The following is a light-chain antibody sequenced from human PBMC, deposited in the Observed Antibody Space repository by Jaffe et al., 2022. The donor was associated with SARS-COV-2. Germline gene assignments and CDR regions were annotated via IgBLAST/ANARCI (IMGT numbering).Light chain of an antibody. V-gene: IGLV3-25*03. Sequence: SYELTQPPSVSVSPGQTATITCSGDALPKQYAYWYQQKPGQAPVVVIYKDNERPFGIPERFSGSTSGTTVTLTISGVQAEDEADYYCQAVINREVVFGGGTKLTVL. CDR2: KDN. CDR1: ALPKQY. J-gene: IGLJ2*01. CDR3: QAVINREVV.